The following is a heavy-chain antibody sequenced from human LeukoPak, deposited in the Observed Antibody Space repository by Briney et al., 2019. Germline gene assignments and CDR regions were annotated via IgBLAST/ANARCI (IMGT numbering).Heavy chain of an antibody. CDR1: GGSISSSNYY. CDR2: IYFSGST. J-gene: IGHJ4*02. V-gene: IGHV4-39*01. CDR3: ARRRIAVAGMPFDY. D-gene: IGHD6-19*01. Sequence: PSETLSLTCAVSGGSISSSNYYWAWIRQPPGKRLEWIGNIYFSGSTNYNPSLKGRVAISVDTSKNQFSLKLSSVAAADTAVYYCARRRIAVAGMPFDYWGQGTLVTVSS.